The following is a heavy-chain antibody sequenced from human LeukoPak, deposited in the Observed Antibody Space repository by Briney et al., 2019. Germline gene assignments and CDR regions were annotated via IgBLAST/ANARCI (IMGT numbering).Heavy chain of an antibody. CDR2: VYYSGST. V-gene: IGHV4-39*01. Sequence: KPSETLSLTCSVSGDSMSIGTQYWGWIRQSPGMGLEWIGSVYYSGSTHYNPSLKSRVAIPVDTSKNQFSLNLNAMTAADTAVYYCARNSTGWTFDYWGQGILVTVSS. CDR3: ARNSTGWTFDY. D-gene: IGHD3-22*01. CDR1: GDSMSIGTQY. J-gene: IGHJ4*02.